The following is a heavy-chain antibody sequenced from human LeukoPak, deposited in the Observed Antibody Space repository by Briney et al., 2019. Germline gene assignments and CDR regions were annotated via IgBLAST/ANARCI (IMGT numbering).Heavy chain of an antibody. Sequence: PSETLSLTCTVSGGSVSSVSYYWTWIRQPPGKGLEWIGYIYYSGSTNYNPSLKSRVTMSVDTSRNQFSLKLSSVTAADTAVYYCVRTGYCSGGSCYFRAFDYRGQGTLVTVSS. CDR3: VRTGYCSGGSCYFRAFDY. D-gene: IGHD2-15*01. J-gene: IGHJ4*02. CDR2: IYYSGST. CDR1: GGSVSSVSYY. V-gene: IGHV4-61*01.